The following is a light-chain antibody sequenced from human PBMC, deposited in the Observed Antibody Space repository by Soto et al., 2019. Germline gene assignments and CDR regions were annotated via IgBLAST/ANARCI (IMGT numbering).Light chain of an antibody. J-gene: IGLJ3*02. Sequence: QSALTQPRSVSGSPGQSVTISCTGTSSDVGGYNYVSWYQQHPGKAPKLMIYDVSKRPSGAPDRFSGSKSGNTASLTISGLQAEDEADYYCCSYAGSYTSWVFGGGTQLTVL. CDR3: CSYAGSYTSWV. CDR1: SSDVGGYNY. CDR2: DVS. V-gene: IGLV2-11*01.